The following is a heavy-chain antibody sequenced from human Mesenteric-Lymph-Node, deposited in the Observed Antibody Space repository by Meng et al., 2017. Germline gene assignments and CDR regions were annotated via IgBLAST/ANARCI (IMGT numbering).Heavy chain of an antibody. V-gene: IGHV1-69*06. Sequence: SVKVSCKASGGTFSSYAISWVRQAPGQGLEWMGGIIPIFGTANYAQKFQGRVTITADKSTSTAYMELSSLRSEDTAVYYCAGTTVVTPWYFDLWGRGTLVTVSS. D-gene: IGHD4-23*01. CDR2: IIPIFGTA. CDR1: GGTFSSYA. J-gene: IGHJ2*01. CDR3: AGTTVVTPWYFDL.